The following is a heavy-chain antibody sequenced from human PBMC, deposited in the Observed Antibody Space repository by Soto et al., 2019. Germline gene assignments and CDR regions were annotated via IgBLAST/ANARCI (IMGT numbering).Heavy chain of an antibody. D-gene: IGHD3-9*01. Sequence: EVQLLESGGGLVQPGGSLRFTCAASGFTFSSYAMDWVRQAPGKGLEWVSAISGGVGSTYYADSVKGRFTISRDNSKNTLYLQINSVRAEDTAVYYCAKERRILTGYYTSDYWGQGTLVTVSS. CDR1: GFTFSSYA. CDR2: ISGGVGST. CDR3: AKERRILTGYYTSDY. V-gene: IGHV3-23*01. J-gene: IGHJ4*02.